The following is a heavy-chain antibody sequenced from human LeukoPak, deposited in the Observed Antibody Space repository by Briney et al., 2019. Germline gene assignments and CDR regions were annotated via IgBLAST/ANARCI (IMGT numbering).Heavy chain of an antibody. J-gene: IGHJ4*02. Sequence: GRSLRLSCAASGFTFDDYAMHWVRQAPGKGLEWVSGISWNSGSIGYADSVKGRFTISRDNAKNSLYLQMNSLRAEDTALYYCAKDLSTTEAYYFDYWGQGTLVTVSS. D-gene: IGHD4-17*01. V-gene: IGHV3-9*01. CDR2: ISWNSGSI. CDR3: AKDLSTTEAYYFDY. CDR1: GFTFDDYA.